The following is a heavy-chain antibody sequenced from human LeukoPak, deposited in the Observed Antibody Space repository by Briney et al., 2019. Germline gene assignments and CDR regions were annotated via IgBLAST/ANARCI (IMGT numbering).Heavy chain of an antibody. J-gene: IGHJ4*02. CDR1: GFTFSSYA. CDR2: ISGSGGST. D-gene: IGHD3-16*01. V-gene: IGHV3-23*01. CDR3: AKDWWGTPGTFDY. Sequence: PGGSLRLSCAAFGFTFSSYAMSWVRQAPGKGLEWVSAISGSGGSTYYADSVKGRFTISRDNSKNTLYLQMNSLRAENTAVYYCAKDWWGTPGTFDYWGQGTLVTVSS.